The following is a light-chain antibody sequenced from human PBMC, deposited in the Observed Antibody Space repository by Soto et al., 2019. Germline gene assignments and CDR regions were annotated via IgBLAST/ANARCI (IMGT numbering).Light chain of an antibody. V-gene: IGKV1-8*01. Sequence: AIRMTQSPSSLSASTGDRVTITCRASQGISSYFAWYQQKPGKAPKLLIYAASTLQSGVPSRFSGSGYGTEFTLTISCLQSEDFATYYCQQYYSYPWTFGQGTKVEIK. J-gene: IGKJ1*01. CDR2: AAS. CDR3: QQYYSYPWT. CDR1: QGISSY.